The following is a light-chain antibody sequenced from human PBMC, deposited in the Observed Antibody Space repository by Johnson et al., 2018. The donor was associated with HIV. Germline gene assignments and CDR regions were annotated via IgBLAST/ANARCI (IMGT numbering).Light chain of an antibody. Sequence: QAVLTQPPSVSAAPGQRVIISCSGSSSNIGNNYVSWYQHLPGTAPKLLIYDNNKRPSGIPDRFSGSKSGTSATLGITGLQTGDEADYYCGTWDSSLSFYVFGTGTKVTVL. V-gene: IGLV1-51*01. CDR1: SSNIGNNY. J-gene: IGLJ1*01. CDR3: GTWDSSLSFYV. CDR2: DNN.